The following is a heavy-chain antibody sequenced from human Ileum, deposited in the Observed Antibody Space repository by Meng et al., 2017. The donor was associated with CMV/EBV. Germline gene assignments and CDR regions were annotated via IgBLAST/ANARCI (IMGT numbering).Heavy chain of an antibody. D-gene: IGHD1-26*01. J-gene: IGHJ4*02. CDR2: SLGNPNSHAT. V-gene: IGHV3-73*01. CDR3: ATLGSSDPGARDH. Sequence: HWVRQAAVKGLEWVGRSLGNPNSHATEYAASVVARFTISRDVSMNTAYLELNNMATYYTAVYYCATLGSSDPGARDHWGQGTLVTVSS.